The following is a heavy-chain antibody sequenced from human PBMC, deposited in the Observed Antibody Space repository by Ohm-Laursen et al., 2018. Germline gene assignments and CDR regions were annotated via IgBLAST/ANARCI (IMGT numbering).Heavy chain of an antibody. CDR1: GFTFSSYW. CDR3: ARDLADSSGAPFDP. CDR2: IKQDGSEK. D-gene: IGHD3-22*01. Sequence: SLRLSCAASGFTFSSYWMSWVRQAPGKGLEWVANIKQDGSEKYFLDSVKGRFTFSRDNAKNSVSLQMNSLRGEDTAVYYCARDLADSSGAPFDPWGQGTLVTVSS. V-gene: IGHV3-7*01. J-gene: IGHJ5*02.